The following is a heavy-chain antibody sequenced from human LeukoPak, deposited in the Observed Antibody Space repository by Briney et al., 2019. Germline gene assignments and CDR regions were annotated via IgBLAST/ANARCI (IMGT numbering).Heavy chain of an antibody. Sequence: PSETLSLTCTVSGGSISSYYWSWIRQPPGKGLEWIGEINHSGSTNYNPSLKSRVTISVDTSKNQFSLKLSSVTAADTAVYYCARASRYNWNYWGQGTLVTVSS. J-gene: IGHJ4*02. CDR2: INHSGST. V-gene: IGHV4-34*01. CDR3: ARASRYNWNY. CDR1: GGSISSYY. D-gene: IGHD1-20*01.